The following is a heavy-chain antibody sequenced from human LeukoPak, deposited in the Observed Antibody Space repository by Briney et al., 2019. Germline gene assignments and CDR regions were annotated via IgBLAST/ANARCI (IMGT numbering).Heavy chain of an antibody. CDR1: GFTFSGSA. CDR2: IRSKGNNYET. J-gene: IGHJ6*02. Sequence: PGGSLKLSCAASGFTFSGSAMHWVRQASGKGLEWVGRIRSKGNNYETAYAASVNGRFTISRDESKNAVYRQMNSLNTEDTTVYYCTRPPGIAAAGTSTDVWGQRTTVTVPS. CDR3: TRPPGIAAAGTSTDV. V-gene: IGHV3-73*01. D-gene: IGHD6-13*01.